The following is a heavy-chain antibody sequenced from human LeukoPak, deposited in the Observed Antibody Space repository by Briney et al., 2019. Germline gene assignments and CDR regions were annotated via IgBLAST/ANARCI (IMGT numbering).Heavy chain of an antibody. D-gene: IGHD3-22*01. CDR3: AKSLLDYDSSGPVDY. J-gene: IGHJ4*02. CDR2: ISGSGGGT. V-gene: IGHV3-23*01. CDR1: GFTFSSNA. Sequence: GGSLRLSCAASGFTFSSNAMSWVRQAPGKGLEWVSAISGSGGGTFYADSVKGRFRISRDNYTNTLYLQMNSLSAEDTAVFYCAKSLLDYDSSGPVDYWGQGTLVTVSS.